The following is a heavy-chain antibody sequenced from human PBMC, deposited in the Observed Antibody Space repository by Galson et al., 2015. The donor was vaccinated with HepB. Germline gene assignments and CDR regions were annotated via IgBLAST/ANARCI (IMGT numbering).Heavy chain of an antibody. V-gene: IGHV3-7*03. D-gene: IGHD3-16*02. CDR1: GFTFNNFW. J-gene: IGHJ4*02. CDR3: ARHYDYVWGSYRIPGGYFDY. CDR2: IKQDGSEK. Sequence: SLRLSCAASGFTFNNFWMSWVRQAPGKGLEWVANIKQDGSEKYYVDSVKGRSTISRDNAKNSLYLQMNSLRAEDTAVYYCARHYDYVWGSYRIPGGYFDYWGQGTLVTVSP.